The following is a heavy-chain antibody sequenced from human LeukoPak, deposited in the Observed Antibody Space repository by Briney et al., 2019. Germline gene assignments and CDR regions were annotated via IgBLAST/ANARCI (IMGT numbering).Heavy chain of an antibody. D-gene: IGHD2-15*01. Sequence: GGSLRLSCAASEFTFSTYWMSWVRQAPGKGLEWVADIKQDGSEKYYAHSVKGRFTISRQNAKNSLFLQMNSLRAEDTAVYYCARHRSGGSQDDAFDIWGQGTVVTVSS. CDR3: ARHRSGGSQDDAFDI. CDR1: EFTFSTYW. V-gene: IGHV3-7*01. CDR2: IKQDGSEK. J-gene: IGHJ3*02.